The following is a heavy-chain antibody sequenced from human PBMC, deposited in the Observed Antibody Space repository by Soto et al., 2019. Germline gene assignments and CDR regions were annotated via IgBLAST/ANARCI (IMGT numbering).Heavy chain of an antibody. CDR1: GYSFTYYP. V-gene: IGHV1-3*01. J-gene: IGHJ4*02. CDR3: ARRDGNSDGFDY. D-gene: IGHD1-1*01. CDR2: INVGNGYP. Sequence: QVQLVQSGAEVRKPGASVKVSCKTSGYSFTYYPMHWVRQAPGQRLEWLGWINVGNGYPEYSQKFQGRVTFSRDTSASTAYMEPSSLRSEDTAVYYCARRDGNSDGFDYWGQGTLVTVSS.